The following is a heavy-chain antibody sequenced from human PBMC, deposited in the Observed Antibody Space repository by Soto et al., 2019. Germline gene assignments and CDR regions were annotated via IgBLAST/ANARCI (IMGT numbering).Heavy chain of an antibody. CDR2: ISGSGGST. J-gene: IGHJ4*02. CDR1: GFTFNSYA. CDR3: APRREYSSSPPFGF. D-gene: IGHD6-13*01. Sequence: PGGSLRLSCAASGFTFNSYAMSWVRQAPGKGLEWVSAISGSGGSTYYADSVKGRFTISRDNSKNTLYLQMNSLRAEDTAVYYCAPRREYSSSPPFGFWGQGTLVTVSS. V-gene: IGHV3-23*01.